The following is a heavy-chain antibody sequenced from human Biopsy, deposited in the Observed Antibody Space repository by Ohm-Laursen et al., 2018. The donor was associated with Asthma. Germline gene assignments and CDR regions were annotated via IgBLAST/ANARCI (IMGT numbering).Heavy chain of an antibody. D-gene: IGHD2-21*02. CDR3: ARGVDRVTGLLDHFDS. Sequence: GTLSLTCIVSGGPINNFYWSWIRQPPGKGLESIGHVYYSGSTNYNPSLKSRVTISIDASKNQFSLKLTSVTAADTAVYYCARGVDRVTGLLDHFDSWGQGTLVTVSS. J-gene: IGHJ4*02. CDR1: GGPINNFY. V-gene: IGHV4-59*01. CDR2: VYYSGST.